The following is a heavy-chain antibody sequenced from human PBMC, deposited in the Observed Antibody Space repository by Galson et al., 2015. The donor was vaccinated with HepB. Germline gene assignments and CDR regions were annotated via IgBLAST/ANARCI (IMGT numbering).Heavy chain of an antibody. J-gene: IGHJ4*02. CDR3: ARDGNIVGTPFDA. Sequence: SLRLSCAASGFAFSSHSMNWVRQAPGKGLEWVSYITTTSGTMFYADPVRGRFTISRDNAKSPLYLQMNSQRDEDTAVYYCARDGNIVGTPFDAWGQGTLVIVSS. D-gene: IGHD5-12*01. V-gene: IGHV3-48*02. CDR1: GFAFSSHS. CDR2: ITTTSGTM.